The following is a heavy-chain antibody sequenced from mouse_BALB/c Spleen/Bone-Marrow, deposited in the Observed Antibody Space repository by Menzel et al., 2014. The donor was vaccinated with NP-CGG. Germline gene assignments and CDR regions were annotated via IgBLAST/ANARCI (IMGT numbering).Heavy chain of an antibody. CDR2: INPSNGRA. Sequence: GAELVKPGASLKLSCKASGYTFTSYWMHWVKQRPGQGLEWIGEINPSNGRANYNEKFKSKATLTVDKSSSTAYMQLSSLTSEDSAVYYCAREMVFDITTVVATGGYYFDYWGQGTTLTVSS. J-gene: IGHJ2*01. CDR1: GYTFTSYW. CDR3: AREMVFDITTVVATGGYYFDY. D-gene: IGHD1-1*01. V-gene: IGHV1S81*02.